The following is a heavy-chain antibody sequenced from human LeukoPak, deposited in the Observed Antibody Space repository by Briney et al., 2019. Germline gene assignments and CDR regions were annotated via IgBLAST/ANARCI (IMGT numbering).Heavy chain of an antibody. Sequence: SETLSLTCTVSGGSISSGSYYWSWIRQPAGKGLEWIGYIDYSGSTNYNPSLKSRVTISVDTSKNQFSLKLSSVTAADTAVYYCARAYGADFDYWGQGTLVTVSS. D-gene: IGHD4-17*01. V-gene: IGHV4-61*10. J-gene: IGHJ4*02. CDR1: GGSISSGSYY. CDR2: IDYSGST. CDR3: ARAYGADFDY.